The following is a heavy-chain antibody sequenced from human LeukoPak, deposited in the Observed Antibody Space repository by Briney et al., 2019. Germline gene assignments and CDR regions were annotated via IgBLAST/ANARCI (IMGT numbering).Heavy chain of an antibody. Sequence: GSLRLSCAASGFTFSSYAMSWVRQAPGKGLEWIGEINHSGSTNYNPSLKSRVTISVDTSKNQFSLKLSSVTAADTAVYYCARGPYDSSGYSLDYWGQGTLVTVSS. CDR3: ARGPYDSSGYSLDY. D-gene: IGHD3-22*01. J-gene: IGHJ4*02. CDR1: GFTFSSYA. CDR2: INHSGST. V-gene: IGHV4-34*01.